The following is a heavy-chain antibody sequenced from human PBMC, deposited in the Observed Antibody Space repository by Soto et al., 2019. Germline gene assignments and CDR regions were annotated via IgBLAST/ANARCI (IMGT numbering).Heavy chain of an antibody. J-gene: IGHJ4*02. CDR3: ARDEGGYYFDF. CDR2: IYYSGST. Sequence: QVQLQESGPGLVKPSQTLSLTCTVSGGSISSGGYYWRWIRQHPGKGLEWIGYIYYSGSTYYTPSLKSRVTIAVDTSKNQFSLKLSSVTAADTAVYYCARDEGGYYFDFWGQGTLGTVSS. CDR1: GGSISSGGYY. V-gene: IGHV4-31*03.